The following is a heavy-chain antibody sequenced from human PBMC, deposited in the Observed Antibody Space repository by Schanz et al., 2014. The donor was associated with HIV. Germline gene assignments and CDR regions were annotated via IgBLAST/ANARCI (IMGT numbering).Heavy chain of an antibody. CDR1: GYTFSSYD. V-gene: IGHV1-8*01. CDR3: AREVDIVVVPAAIVGWFDP. D-gene: IGHD2-2*03. Sequence: QVQLVQSGAEVKKPGASVKVSCKASGYTFSSYDINWVRQATGQGLEWMGWMNPNSGHTGYAQKFQGRVTMTRNTSISTAYMELSSLRSEDTAVYYCAREVDIVVVPAAIVGWFDPWGQGTLVTVSS. CDR2: MNPNSGHT. J-gene: IGHJ5*02.